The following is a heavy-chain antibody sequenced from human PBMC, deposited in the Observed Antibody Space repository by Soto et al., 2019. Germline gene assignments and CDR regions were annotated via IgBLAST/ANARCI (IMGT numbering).Heavy chain of an antibody. CDR1: GDSINSDKYY. V-gene: IGHV4-39*01. CDR2: IYFRGNT. J-gene: IGHJ4*02. D-gene: IGHD3-9*01. Sequence: ASETLSLTCSVSGDSINSDKYYWGWIRQPPGKGLEWIGSIYFRGNTYYNPSLQTRVTISIDKSKNQFSLKLMSLSAADTAVYYCGRLEGLATISYYFDYWGQGALVTVSS. CDR3: GRLEGLATISYYFDY.